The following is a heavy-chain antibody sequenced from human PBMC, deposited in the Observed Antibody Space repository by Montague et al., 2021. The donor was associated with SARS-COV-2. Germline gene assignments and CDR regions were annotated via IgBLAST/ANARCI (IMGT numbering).Heavy chain of an antibody. CDR1: SGSIISSGYY. V-gene: IGHV4-39*02. CDR2: IYYSGTT. CDR3: ARGMIRGVTTPFDY. Sequence: SETLSLTCSVASGSIISSGYYWGWIRQPPGEELEWIGNIYYSGTTYYNPSLQSRGTISVDTSKNHLSLRLSSVTAADTAVYFCARGMIRGVTTPFDYWGQGSKVTVSS. J-gene: IGHJ4*02. D-gene: IGHD3-10*01.